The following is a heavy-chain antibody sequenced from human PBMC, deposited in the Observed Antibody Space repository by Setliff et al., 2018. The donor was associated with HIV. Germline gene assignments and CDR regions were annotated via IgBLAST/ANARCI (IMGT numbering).Heavy chain of an antibody. V-gene: IGHV1-3*01. CDR3: AGEGWELDRGRADYFDY. CDR1: GYTFTSFA. Sequence: ASVKVSCKASGYTFTSFAIHWVRQAPGHGLEWMGWINAGNGDTEYSQKFQGRVTIDRDTSATTAYMELRSLRSEDTAVYYCAGEGWELDRGRADYFDYWGQGALVTVSS. J-gene: IGHJ4*02. CDR2: INAGNGDT. D-gene: IGHD3-10*01.